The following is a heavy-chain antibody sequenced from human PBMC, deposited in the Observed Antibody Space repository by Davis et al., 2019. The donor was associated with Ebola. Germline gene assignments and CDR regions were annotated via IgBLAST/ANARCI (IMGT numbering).Heavy chain of an antibody. V-gene: IGHV3-21*01. CDR3: ARALFDILTSLGPYYYYYYMDV. D-gene: IGHD3-9*01. CDR2: ISSSSSYI. J-gene: IGHJ6*03. CDR1: GFTFSSYS. Sequence: GESLKISCAASGFTFSSYSMNWVRQAPGKGLEWVSSISSSSSYIYYADSVKGRFTISRDNAKNSLYLQMNSLRAEDTAVYYCARALFDILTSLGPYYYYYYMDVWGKGTTVTVSS.